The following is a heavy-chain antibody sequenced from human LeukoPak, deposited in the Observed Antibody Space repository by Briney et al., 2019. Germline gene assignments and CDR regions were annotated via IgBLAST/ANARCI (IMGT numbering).Heavy chain of an antibody. Sequence: GGSLRLPCAASGFTFSSYSMNWVRQAPGKGLEWVSSISSSSSYIYYADSVKGRSTISRDNAKNSLYLQMNSLRAEDTAVYYCARDSTALVVTAILDYWGQGTLVTVSS. D-gene: IGHD2-21*02. CDR1: GFTFSSYS. J-gene: IGHJ4*02. CDR3: ARDSTALVVTAILDY. V-gene: IGHV3-21*01. CDR2: ISSSSSYI.